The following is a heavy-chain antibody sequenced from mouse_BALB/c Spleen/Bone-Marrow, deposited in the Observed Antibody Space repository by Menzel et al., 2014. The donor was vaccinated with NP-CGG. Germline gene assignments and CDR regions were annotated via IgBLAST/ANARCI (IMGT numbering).Heavy chain of an antibody. Sequence: EVKVEESGGGLVQPGGSLRLSCETSGFTFTDYYMNWVRQPPGKALEWLGFIRNKANGYTTEYSASVKGRFTISRDNSXSXXXXXMNTLRAEDSATYYCARDIGRLLFDYWGQGTTLTGSS. CDR1: GFTFTDYY. J-gene: IGHJ2*01. D-gene: IGHD1-2*01. V-gene: IGHV7-3*02. CDR2: IRNKANGYTT. CDR3: ARDIGRLLFDY.